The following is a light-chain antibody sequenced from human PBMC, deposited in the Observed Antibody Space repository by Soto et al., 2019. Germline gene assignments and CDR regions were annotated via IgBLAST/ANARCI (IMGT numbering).Light chain of an antibody. CDR3: VIYVASGISV. J-gene: IGLJ2*01. CDR2: NTN. CDR1: SGSVSTNSY. Sequence: QAVVIQEPSFSVSPGGTVTLTCGLNSGSVSTNSYPSWYQQTPGQAPRTLLYNTNTRSSGVPDRFTGSILGDKAALTITGAQADDESHYYCVIYVASGISVFGGGTKLTVL. V-gene: IGLV8-61*01.